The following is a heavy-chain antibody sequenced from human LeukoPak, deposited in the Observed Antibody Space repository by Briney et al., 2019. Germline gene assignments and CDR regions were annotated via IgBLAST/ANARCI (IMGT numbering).Heavy chain of an antibody. J-gene: IGHJ4*02. CDR3: ARVDSSGYSY. CDR2: ISSSSSTI. Sequence: GGSLRLSCAASGFTFSSYSMNWVRQAPGKGLEWVSYISSSSSTIYYADSVKGRFTISRDNAKNSLYLQMNSLRAEDTAVYYCARVDSSGYSYWGQGTLVTVSS. CDR1: GFTFSSYS. D-gene: IGHD3-22*01. V-gene: IGHV3-48*04.